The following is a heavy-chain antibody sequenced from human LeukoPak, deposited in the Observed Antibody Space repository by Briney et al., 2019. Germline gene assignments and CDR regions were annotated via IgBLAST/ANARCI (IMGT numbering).Heavy chain of an antibody. CDR2: VTGSGGNT. V-gene: IGHV3-23*01. J-gene: IGHJ6*03. D-gene: IGHD5-18*01. CDR3: AKVGYGHYYMDV. CDR1: GFTFDDYG. Sequence: GGSLRLSCAASGFTFDDYGMSWVRQAPGKGLEWVSLVTGSGGNTYYADSVKGQFTISRDNSKNTLYLQMDSLRAEDTAIYYCAKVGYGHYYMDVWGKGTTVTVSS.